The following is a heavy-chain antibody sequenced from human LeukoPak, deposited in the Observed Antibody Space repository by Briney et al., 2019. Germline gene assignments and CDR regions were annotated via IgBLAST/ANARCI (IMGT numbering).Heavy chain of an antibody. J-gene: IGHJ3*02. Sequence: GASVKVSCKASGYTFTSYYMHWVRQAPGQGLEWMGIINPSGGSTSYAQKFQGRVTMTRDMSTSTAYMELSSLRPEDAAVYYCARTYYYDSSGYSVDAFDIWGQGTMVTVSS. CDR2: INPSGGST. V-gene: IGHV1-46*01. D-gene: IGHD3-22*01. CDR3: ARTYYYDSSGYSVDAFDI. CDR1: GYTFTSYY.